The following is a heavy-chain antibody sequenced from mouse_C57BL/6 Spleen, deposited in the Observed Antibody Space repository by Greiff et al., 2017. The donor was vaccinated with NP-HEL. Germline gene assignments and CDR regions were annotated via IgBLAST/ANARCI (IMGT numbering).Heavy chain of an antibody. Sequence: QVQLQQSGPELVKPGASVQISCKASGYAFSSSWMHWVKQRPGQGLEWIGRIYPGDGDNNYNGKFKGKATLTADKSSSTAYMQLSSLTSEDSAVYFCAGSTFAYWGQGTLVTVSA. CDR1: GYAFSSSW. CDR3: AGSTFAY. CDR2: IYPGDGDN. D-gene: IGHD1-1*02. V-gene: IGHV1-82*01. J-gene: IGHJ3*01.